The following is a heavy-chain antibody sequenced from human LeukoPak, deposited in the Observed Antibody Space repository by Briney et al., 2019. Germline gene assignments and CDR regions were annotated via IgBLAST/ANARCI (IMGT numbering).Heavy chain of an antibody. CDR3: AREISRFGI. J-gene: IGHJ4*02. D-gene: IGHD3-16*01. V-gene: IGHV3-66*01. CDR2: IYTGGST. CDR1: GFTVSSSNY. Sequence: GGSLRLSCAASGFTVSSSNYMNWVRQAPGKGLEWVSGIYTGGSTYYTDSVRGRFTISRDNPNNTLYLQMHSLRAEDTAVYYCAREISRFGIWGQGTLVTVSS.